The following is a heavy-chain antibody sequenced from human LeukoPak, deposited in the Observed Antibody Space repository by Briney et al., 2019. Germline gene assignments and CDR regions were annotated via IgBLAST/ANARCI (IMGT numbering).Heavy chain of an antibody. CDR1: GFTFSSYS. J-gene: IGHJ4*02. D-gene: IGHD6-13*01. CDR2: ISSSSSYI. Sequence: GGSLRLSCAASGFTFSSYSMNWVRQAPGKGLEWVSSISSSSSYIYYADSVKGRFTISRDNAKNSLYLQMNSLRAEDTAVYYCARDRSPLYSRVFDYWGQGTLVTVSS. V-gene: IGHV3-21*01. CDR3: ARDRSPLYSRVFDY.